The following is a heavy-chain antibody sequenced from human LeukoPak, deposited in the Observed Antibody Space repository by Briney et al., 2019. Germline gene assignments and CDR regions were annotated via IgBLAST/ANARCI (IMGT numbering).Heavy chain of an antibody. CDR2: ISAYNGYT. D-gene: IGHD5-12*01. J-gene: IGHJ4*02. CDR3: ARHESGYDFFFDY. V-gene: IGHV1-18*01. Sequence: ASVKVSCKASGYTFTSYDISWVRQAPGQGLERVGWISAYNGYTNYAQMLQGRVTMTTDTSTSTAYMELRSLRSDDTAVYYCARHESGYDFFFDYWGQGTLVTVSS. CDR1: GYTFTSYD.